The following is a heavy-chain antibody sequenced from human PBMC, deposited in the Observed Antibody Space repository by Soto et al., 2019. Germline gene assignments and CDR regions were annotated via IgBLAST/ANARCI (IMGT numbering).Heavy chain of an antibody. CDR2: IIPIFCTA. D-gene: IGHD6-19*01. CDR1: GGTFSSYA. J-gene: IGHJ6*02. V-gene: IGHV1-69*06. Sequence: QVQLVQSGAEVKRPGSSVKVSCKASGGTFSSYAISWVRQAPGQGLEWMGGIIPIFCTANYAQKFQGRVTITADKYTSTAYMERSSLRSEDTAVYYCARSRIAVAGTGQYYYYGMDVWGQGTTVTVSS. CDR3: ARSRIAVAGTGQYYYYGMDV.